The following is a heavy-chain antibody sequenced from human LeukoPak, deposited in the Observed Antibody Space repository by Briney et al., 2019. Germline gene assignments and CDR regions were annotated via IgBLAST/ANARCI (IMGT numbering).Heavy chain of an antibody. CDR1: GFSLSNYW. CDR2: IRGDESRK. V-gene: IGHV3-7*01. CDR3: AKDRGDCYDC. D-gene: IGHD2-21*01. Sequence: PGGSLRLSCAASGFSLSNYWMTWLRQAPGKGLEWVGNIRGDESRKYYLDSVTGRFTISRDNAKKSLYLQMNSLRAEDPAVYYCAKDRGDCYDCWGQGALVTVSS. J-gene: IGHJ4*02.